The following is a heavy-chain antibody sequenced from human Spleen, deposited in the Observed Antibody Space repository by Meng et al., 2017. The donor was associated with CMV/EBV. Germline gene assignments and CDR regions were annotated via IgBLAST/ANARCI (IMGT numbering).Heavy chain of an antibody. CDR3: AKEQADGLPFDY. Sequence: SCVASAFLSTTYGLAWARQVPGKGLEFVSAIDKPGVTTFYADSVKGRFTISRDNSKNTLSVQMNSLRAEDTVVYYCAKEQADGLPFDYWGQGTLVTVSS. J-gene: IGHJ4*02. V-gene: IGHV3-23*01. CDR1: AFLSTTYG. CDR2: IDKPGVTT.